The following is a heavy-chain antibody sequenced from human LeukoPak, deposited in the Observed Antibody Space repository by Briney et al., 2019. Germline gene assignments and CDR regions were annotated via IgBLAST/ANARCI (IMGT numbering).Heavy chain of an antibody. CDR2: ISWNSGSI. D-gene: IGHD2-2*01. Sequence: QPGRSLRLSCAASGFTFDDYAMHWVRQAPGKGLEWVSGISWNSGSIGYADSVKGRFTISRDNAKNSLYLQMNSLRAEDMALYYCARSLCSSTSCYWTGGWDYWGQGTLVTVSS. CDR1: GFTFDDYA. CDR3: ARSLCSSTSCYWTGGWDY. J-gene: IGHJ4*02. V-gene: IGHV3-9*03.